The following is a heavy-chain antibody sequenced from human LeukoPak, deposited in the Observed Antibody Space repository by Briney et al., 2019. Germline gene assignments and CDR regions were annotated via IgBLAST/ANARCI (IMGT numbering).Heavy chain of an antibody. CDR2: INHSGST. Sequence: ASETLSLTCAVYGGSFSGYYWSWIRQTPGKGLEWIGEINHSGSTNYNPSLKSRVTMSVDTSKNQFSLRLSSVTAADTVVYYCATNKVSTAGAYDIWGQGTMVIVSS. J-gene: IGHJ3*02. CDR1: GGSFSGYY. D-gene: IGHD2/OR15-2a*01. CDR3: ATNKVSTAGAYDI. V-gene: IGHV4-34*01.